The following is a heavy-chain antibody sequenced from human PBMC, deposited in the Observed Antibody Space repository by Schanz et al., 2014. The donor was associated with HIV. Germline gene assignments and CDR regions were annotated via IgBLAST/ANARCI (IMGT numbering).Heavy chain of an antibody. CDR3: ARDLNVGRHFDH. D-gene: IGHD1-26*01. CDR2: IGHEGNDI. J-gene: IGHJ4*02. V-gene: IGHV3-30*04. Sequence: QVQLVESGGGLIKPGRSLRLSCTASGFTFGDYAMSWFRQAPGKGPEWVAVIGHEGNDIHYVDSVAGRFSISRDNSKNTLYLQLGSLRTEDTAVYYCARDLNVGRHFDHWGQGTLVTVSS. CDR1: GFTFGDYA.